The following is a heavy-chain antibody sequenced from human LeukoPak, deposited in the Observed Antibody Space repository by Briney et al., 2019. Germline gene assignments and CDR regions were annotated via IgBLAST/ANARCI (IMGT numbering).Heavy chain of an antibody. J-gene: IGHJ4*02. CDR3: AKSSYYDSSGFYREYYFDY. CDR2: ISGTGGST. V-gene: IGHV3-23*01. CDR1: GFSFNNFG. D-gene: IGHD3-22*01. Sequence: PGGSLRLSCVASGFSFNNFGMTWVRQAPGRGLEWVSSISGTGGSTYYADSVKGRFTISRDNSKNTLYLQMNSLRAGDTAVYYCAKSSYYDSSGFYREYYFDYWGQGTLVPVSS.